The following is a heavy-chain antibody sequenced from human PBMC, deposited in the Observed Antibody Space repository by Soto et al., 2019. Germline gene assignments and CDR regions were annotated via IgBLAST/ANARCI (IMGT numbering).Heavy chain of an antibody. Sequence: EVQLVESGGGLVQPGGSLRLSCAASGFSFSGYWMSWVRQAPGKGLEWVAKMKPDGRQKSYVDSVKGRFTISRDNAKNSLYLQMNNLRAEDTAVYYCARDGLLDRGVTNYFDYWGQGTLVTVSS. D-gene: IGHD3-10*01. CDR2: MKPDGRQK. CDR1: GFSFSGYW. V-gene: IGHV3-7*01. J-gene: IGHJ4*02. CDR3: ARDGLLDRGVTNYFDY.